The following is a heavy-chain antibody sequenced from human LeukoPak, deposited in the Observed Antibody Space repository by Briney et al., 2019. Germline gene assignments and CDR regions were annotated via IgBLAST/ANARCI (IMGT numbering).Heavy chain of an antibody. CDR2: IYTSGNT. D-gene: IGHD5-18*01. CDR3: ARQGRIQLWSTKYYYYYMDV. CDR1: GGSISSYY. V-gene: IGHV4-4*09. J-gene: IGHJ6*03. Sequence: SETLSLTCTVSGGSISSYYWSWIRQPPGKGLEWIGYIYTSGNTNYNPSLKSRVTISVDTSKNQFSLKLSSVTAADTAVYYCARQGRIQLWSTKYYYYYMDVWGKGTTVTVSS.